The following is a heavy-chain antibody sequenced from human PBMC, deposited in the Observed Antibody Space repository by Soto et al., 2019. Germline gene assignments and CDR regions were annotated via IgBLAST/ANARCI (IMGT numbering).Heavy chain of an antibody. J-gene: IGHJ5*02. CDR1: GYTFTSYG. CDR2: ISAYNGNT. CDR3: ARDGQRGYYYDSSGFLADWFDP. V-gene: IGHV1-18*04. D-gene: IGHD3-22*01. Sequence: GASVKVSCKASGYTFTSYGISWVRQAPGQGLEWMGWISAYNGNTNYAQKLQGRVTMTTDTSTSTAYTELRSLRSDDTAVYYCARDGQRGYYYDSSGFLADWFDPWGQGTMVTVSS.